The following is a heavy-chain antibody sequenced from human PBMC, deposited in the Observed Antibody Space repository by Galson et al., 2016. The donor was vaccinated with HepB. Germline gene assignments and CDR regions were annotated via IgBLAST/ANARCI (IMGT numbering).Heavy chain of an antibody. CDR2: IWYDGSKK. D-gene: IGHD1-7*01. Sequence: SLRLSCAASGFTFSNYGMHWVRQAPGKGLEWVALIWYDGSKKYYAESVKGRLTISRDNSKNTLDLQMNSLRTEDVAVYYCASNTYSYDKTGTHYVNFFHYWGQGTRVTVSS. V-gene: IGHV3-33*01. J-gene: IGHJ4*02. CDR1: GFTFSNYG. CDR3: ASNTYSYDKTGTHYVNFFHY.